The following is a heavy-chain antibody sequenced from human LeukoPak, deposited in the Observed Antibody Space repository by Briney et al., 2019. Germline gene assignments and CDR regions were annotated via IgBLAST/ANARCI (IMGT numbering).Heavy chain of an antibody. CDR1: GYSFTNYY. D-gene: IGHD6-19*01. J-gene: IGHJ4*02. Sequence: ASVKVSCKASGYSFTNYYIHWVRQAPGQGPEWMGIINPSGGGTTYAPKFQGRVTMTKDTSTSTVYMVLSSLGSADTALYYCARETDIAVAANYFDYWGQGTLVTASS. CDR3: ARETDIAVAANYFDY. CDR2: INPSGGGT. V-gene: IGHV1-46*01.